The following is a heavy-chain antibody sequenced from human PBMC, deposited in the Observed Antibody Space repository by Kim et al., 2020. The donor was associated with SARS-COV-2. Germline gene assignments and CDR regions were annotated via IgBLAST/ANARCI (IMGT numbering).Heavy chain of an antibody. V-gene: IGHV3-30*18. Sequence: GGSLRLSCAASGFTFSSYGMHWVRQAPGKGLEWVAVISYDGSNKYYADSVKGRFTISRDNSKNTLYLQMNSLRAEDTAVYYCAKDRQLGLNFVYYYYGMDVWGQGTTVTVSS. CDR1: GFTFSSYG. J-gene: IGHJ6*02. CDR3: AKDRQLGLNFVYYYYGMDV. CDR2: ISYDGSNK. D-gene: IGHD5-18*01.